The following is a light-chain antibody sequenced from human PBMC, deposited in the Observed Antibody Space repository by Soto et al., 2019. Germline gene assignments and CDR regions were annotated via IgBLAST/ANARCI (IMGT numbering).Light chain of an antibody. CDR2: GAX. Sequence: VLTQSAGAMSLSPLERATLSCRSSQRFSSTKRALDEQRPGQAPRLLXXGAXSRATGVPDRFSGSGSGTDFTLAISIREPEDLAVYYCQQFGSLHTLTFGRGTKVDIK. CDR3: QQFGSLHTLT. V-gene: IGKV3-20*01. CDR1: QRFSSTK. J-gene: IGKJ4*01.